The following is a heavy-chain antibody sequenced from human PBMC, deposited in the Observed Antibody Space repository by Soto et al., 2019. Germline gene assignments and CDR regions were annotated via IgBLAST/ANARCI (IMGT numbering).Heavy chain of an antibody. J-gene: IGHJ6*02. D-gene: IGHD6-19*01. CDR1: GFTFDDYA. Sequence: EVQLVESGGGLVQPGRSLRLSCAASGFTFDDYAMHWVRQAPGKGLEWVSGISWNSGSIGYADSVKGRFTISRDNAKNPLYLQMNSLRAEDTALYYCAKGTTQAVAGNYYYYYGMDVWGQGTTVTVSS. CDR2: ISWNSGSI. V-gene: IGHV3-9*01. CDR3: AKGTTQAVAGNYYYYYGMDV.